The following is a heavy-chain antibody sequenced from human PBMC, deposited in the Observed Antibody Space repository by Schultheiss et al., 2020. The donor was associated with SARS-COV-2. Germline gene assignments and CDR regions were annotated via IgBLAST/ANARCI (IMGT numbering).Heavy chain of an antibody. CDR1: GFTVSSNY. CDR2: ISFDGSNQ. V-gene: IGHV3-30*03. CDR3: ARVGGGYCSGGSCYSIY. Sequence: GGSLRLSCAASGFTVSSNYMSWVRQAPGKGLEWLSLISFDGSNQYYANSVKGRFSISRDNSKNTLYLQMNSLRPEDTALYYCARVGGGYCSGGSCYSIYWGRGTLVTVSS. J-gene: IGHJ4*02. D-gene: IGHD2-15*01.